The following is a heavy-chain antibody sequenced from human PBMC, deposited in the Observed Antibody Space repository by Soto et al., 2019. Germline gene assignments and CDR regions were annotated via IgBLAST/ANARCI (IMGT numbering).Heavy chain of an antibody. D-gene: IGHD2-15*01. CDR2: ISGRGDNT. CDR3: AKTPLRVGPIDY. V-gene: IGHV3-23*01. J-gene: IGHJ4*02. Sequence: DVQLLDSGGGLVQPGGSLRLSCAASGFIFSYYVMSWVRQTPGKGLEWVSGISGRGDNTYYADSVKGRFTVSRDNSKNTLYLQMDSLRAEDTAVYYCAKTPLRVGPIDYWGQGTLVTVSS. CDR1: GFIFSYYV.